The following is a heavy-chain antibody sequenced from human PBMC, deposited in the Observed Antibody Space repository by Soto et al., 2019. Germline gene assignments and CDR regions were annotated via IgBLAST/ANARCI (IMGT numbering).Heavy chain of an antibody. Sequence: QVQLIQSGAEVKKPGASVKVSCKVSGYTLTELSMHWVRQAPGKGLEWMGGFDPEDGERMYAQKFQGRVSMTEDTSTDTAYMEVRRLRSEDTAVYYGATDLGAVDGLNVWGQGTTVTVSS. CDR3: ATDLGAVDGLNV. V-gene: IGHV1-24*01. D-gene: IGHD6-19*01. CDR2: FDPEDGER. CDR1: GYTLTELS. J-gene: IGHJ6*02.